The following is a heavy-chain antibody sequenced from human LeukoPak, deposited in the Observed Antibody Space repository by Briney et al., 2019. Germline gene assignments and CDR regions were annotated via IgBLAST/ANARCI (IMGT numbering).Heavy chain of an antibody. CDR3: ARSGGWEERSFDDYYYYMDV. Sequence: TPSETLSLTCTVSGGSISSSSYYWGWIRQPPGKGLEWIGYIYYSGSTNYNPSLKSRVTISVDTSKNQFSLKLSSVTAADTAVYYCARSGGWEERSFDDYYYYMDVWGKGTTVTVSS. D-gene: IGHD1-1*01. CDR2: IYYSGST. V-gene: IGHV4-61*05. CDR1: GGSISSSSYY. J-gene: IGHJ6*03.